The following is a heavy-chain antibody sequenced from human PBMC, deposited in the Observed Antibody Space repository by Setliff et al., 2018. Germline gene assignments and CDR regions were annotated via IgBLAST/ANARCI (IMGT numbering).Heavy chain of an antibody. V-gene: IGHV4-4*07. D-gene: IGHD3-3*01. CDR1: GASISNYY. Sequence: SETLSLTCTVSGASISNYYWTWIRQPAGKELEWIGRVSASGSTTYNPSLKSRVTMSVDTSRNQISLNLTSVTAADTAMYYCARERTIFGILVISGWFDPWGQGTVVTVSS. J-gene: IGHJ5*02. CDR2: VSASGST. CDR3: ARERTIFGILVISGWFDP.